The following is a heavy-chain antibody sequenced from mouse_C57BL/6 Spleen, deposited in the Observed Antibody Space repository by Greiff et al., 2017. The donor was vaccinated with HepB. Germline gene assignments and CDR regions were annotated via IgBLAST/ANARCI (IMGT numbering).Heavy chain of an antibody. J-gene: IGHJ1*03. V-gene: IGHV1-39*01. CDR2: INPNYGTT. CDR3: ARSFGYHWYFDV. CDR1: GYSFTDYN. D-gene: IGHD2-2*01. Sequence: EVQLQQSGPALVKPGASVKISCKASGYSFTDYNMNWVKQSNGKSLEWIGVINPNYGTTSYNLKFKGKATLTVDQSSSTAYMQLNSLTSEDSAVYYCARSFGYHWYFDVWGTGTTVTVSS.